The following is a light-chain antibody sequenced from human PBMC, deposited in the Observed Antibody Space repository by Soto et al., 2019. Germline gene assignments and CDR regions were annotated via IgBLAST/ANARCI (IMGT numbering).Light chain of an antibody. Sequence: EIVLTQSPGTLSLSPGERATLSCRASQSVSSSYLAWYQQKPGQAPRLLIYGASSRATGIPDGFSGRGSGTDFTLTISRLEPEDFAVDYCQQYGSSLTFGPGTKVHIK. J-gene: IGKJ3*01. CDR3: QQYGSSLT. V-gene: IGKV3-20*01. CDR2: GAS. CDR1: QSVSSSY.